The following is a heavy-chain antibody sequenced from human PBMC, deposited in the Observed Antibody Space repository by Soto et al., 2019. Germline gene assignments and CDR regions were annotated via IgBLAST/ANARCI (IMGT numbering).Heavy chain of an antibody. Sequence: QVQLQESGPGPVKPSETLSLTCTVSGGSINSYYWSWIRQSPGKGLEWIGYIFYSGNTNYNPSLNSRVTLSVDTSKNQFSLKLTSVTAADTAVYYCARHAPGGPFDSWGQGTLVTVSS. J-gene: IGHJ4*02. CDR2: IFYSGNT. V-gene: IGHV4-59*08. CDR1: GGSINSYY. CDR3: ARHAPGGPFDS.